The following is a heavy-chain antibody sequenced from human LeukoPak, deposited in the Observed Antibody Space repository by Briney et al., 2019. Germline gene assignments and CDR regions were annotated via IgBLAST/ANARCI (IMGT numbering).Heavy chain of an antibody. CDR3: ARASYSSGWHFDY. D-gene: IGHD6-19*01. J-gene: IGHJ4*02. Sequence: GGSLRLSCAASGFTVSSNYMSWVRQAPGKGLEWVSVIYSGGSTYYADSVKGRFTISRGNSKNTLYLQMNSLRAEDTAVYYCARASYSSGWHFDYWGQGTLVTVSS. CDR2: IYSGGST. CDR1: GFTVSSNY. V-gene: IGHV3-53*01.